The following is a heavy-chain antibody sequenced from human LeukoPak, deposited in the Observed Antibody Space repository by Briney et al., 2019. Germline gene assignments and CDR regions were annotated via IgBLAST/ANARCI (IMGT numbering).Heavy chain of an antibody. CDR2: INDDEREK. CDR3: AKDLSRYGSGPDY. V-gene: IGHV3-7*03. Sequence: QSGGSLRLSCAASGFTFPRSWMSWVRQAPGKGLEWVASINDDEREKYYVDSVRGRFSISRDNSKNTLYLQMNSLRAEDTAVYYCAKDLSRYGSGPDYWGQGTLVTVSS. CDR1: GFTFPRSW. J-gene: IGHJ4*02. D-gene: IGHD3-10*01.